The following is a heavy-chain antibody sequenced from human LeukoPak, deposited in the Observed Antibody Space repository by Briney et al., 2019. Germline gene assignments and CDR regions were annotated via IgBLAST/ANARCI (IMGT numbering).Heavy chain of an antibody. CDR1: GFTFSSYA. D-gene: IGHD5-18*01. Sequence: GGSLRLSCAASGFTFSSYAMSWVRQAPGKGLEWVSAISGSGGSTYYADSVKGRFTISSDNSKNTLYLQMNSLRAENTAVYYCAKDGRGYSYGPRTYWGQGTLVTVSS. J-gene: IGHJ4*02. V-gene: IGHV3-23*01. CDR2: ISGSGGST. CDR3: AKDGRGYSYGPRTY.